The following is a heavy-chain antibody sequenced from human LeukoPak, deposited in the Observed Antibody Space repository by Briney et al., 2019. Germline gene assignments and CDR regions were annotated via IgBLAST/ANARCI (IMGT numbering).Heavy chain of an antibody. V-gene: IGHV3-33*01. CDR3: AREDSSLSLDY. D-gene: IGHD6-6*01. CDR2: IWYDGSNK. Sequence: PGRSLRLSCAASGFTFSSYGMHWVRQAPGKGLECVAVIWYDGSNKYYADSVKGRFTISRDNSKNTLYLQMNGLRAEDTAVYYCAREDSSLSLDYWGQGTLVTVSS. CDR1: GFTFSSYG. J-gene: IGHJ4*02.